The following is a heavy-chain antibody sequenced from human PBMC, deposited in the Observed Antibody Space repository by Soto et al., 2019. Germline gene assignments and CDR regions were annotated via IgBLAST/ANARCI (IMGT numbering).Heavy chain of an antibody. Sequence: PSETLSLTCTVSGGSISSYYWSWIRQPPGKGLEWIGYIYYSGSTNYNPSLKSRVTISVDTSKNQFSLKLSSVTAADTAVYYCARLGLNYGSGSPNWFDPWGQGTLVTVSS. CDR1: GGSISSYY. V-gene: IGHV4-59*08. CDR2: IYYSGST. D-gene: IGHD3-10*01. J-gene: IGHJ5*02. CDR3: ARLGLNYGSGSPNWFDP.